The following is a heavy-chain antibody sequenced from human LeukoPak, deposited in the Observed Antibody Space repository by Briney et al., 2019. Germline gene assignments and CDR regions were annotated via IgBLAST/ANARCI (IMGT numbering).Heavy chain of an antibody. V-gene: IGHV3-7*04. J-gene: IGHJ4*02. CDR2: IKPDGSEK. CDR1: GFTVSSNY. D-gene: IGHD3-10*01. CDR3: ARDDYGWGSHPY. Sequence: GGSLRLSCAASGFTVSSNYMSWARQAPGKGLEWVANIKPDGSEKAYVDSVKGRFTISRDNAKNSLYLQMNSLRAEDTAVYYCARDDYGWGSHPYWGQGTLVTVSS.